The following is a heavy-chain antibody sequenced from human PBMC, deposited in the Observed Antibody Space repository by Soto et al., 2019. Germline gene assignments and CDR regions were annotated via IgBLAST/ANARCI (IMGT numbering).Heavy chain of an antibody. V-gene: IGHV4-59*01. D-gene: IGHD2-21*02. CDR2: MYNTGSS. CDR3: ARDLWGYCGTACYPLDV. CDR1: GGSISGYY. Sequence: SETLSLTCTVSGGSISGYYWSWIRQPPGKGLEWIGYMYNTGSSVYNPSFKSRVTISVDTSKNQFSLKLYSVTAADTAVYYCARDLWGYCGTACYPLDVWGQGTTVT. J-gene: IGHJ6*02.